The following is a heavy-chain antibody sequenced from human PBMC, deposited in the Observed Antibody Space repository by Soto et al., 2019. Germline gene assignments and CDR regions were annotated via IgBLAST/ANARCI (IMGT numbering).Heavy chain of an antibody. D-gene: IGHD3-16*01. V-gene: IGHV5-51*01. CDR2: IYPGDSDT. J-gene: IGHJ4*02. Sequence: GESLKISCKGSGYSFTSYWIGWVRQMPGKGLEWMGIIYPGDSDTRYSPSFQGQVTISADKSISTAYLQWSSLKASDTAMYYCAKDLLRVGGSGYFDYWGQGTLVTVSS. CDR1: GYSFTSYW. CDR3: AKDLLRVGGSGYFDY.